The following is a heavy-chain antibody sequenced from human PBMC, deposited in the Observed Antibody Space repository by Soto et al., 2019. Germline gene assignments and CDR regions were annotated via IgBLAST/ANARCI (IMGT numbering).Heavy chain of an antibody. CDR1: GYTFTTYY. CDR3: ATRDPGHY. J-gene: IGHJ4*02. CDR2: ISPDGGRT. V-gene: IGHV1-46*01. Sequence: AAVQGSCKASGYTFTTYYMHWVRQAPGQGLEWMGIISPDGGRTSYAQKFQGRVTMTRDTSTSTVYMELSSLRSEDTAAYYCATRDPGHYWGQGTLVTVSS.